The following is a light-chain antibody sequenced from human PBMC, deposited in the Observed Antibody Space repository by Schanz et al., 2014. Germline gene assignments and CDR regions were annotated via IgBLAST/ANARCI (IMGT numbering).Light chain of an antibody. Sequence: QSALTQPPSASGSPGQSVTISCTGTSSDVGGYNFVSWYQQIPGKAPKLMIYKVTQRPSGVPDRFSGSKSGNTASLTVSGLQADDEDDYYCCSYAGRSIIFGGGTKLTVL. CDR1: SSDVGGYNF. CDR3: CSYAGRSII. V-gene: IGLV2-8*01. CDR2: KVT. J-gene: IGLJ2*01.